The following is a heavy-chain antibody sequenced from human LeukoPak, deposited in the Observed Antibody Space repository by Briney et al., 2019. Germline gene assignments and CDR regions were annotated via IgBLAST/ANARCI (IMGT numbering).Heavy chain of an antibody. CDR3: AELGITMIGGV. J-gene: IGHJ6*04. D-gene: IGHD3-10*02. CDR2: ISSSSSYI. CDR1: GFTFSSYS. V-gene: IGHV3-21*01. Sequence: GGSLRLSCAASGFTFSSYSMNWVRQAPGKGLEWVSSISSSSSYIYYTDSMKGRFTISRDNAKNSLYLQMNSLRAEDTAVYYCAELGITMIGGVWGKGTTVTISS.